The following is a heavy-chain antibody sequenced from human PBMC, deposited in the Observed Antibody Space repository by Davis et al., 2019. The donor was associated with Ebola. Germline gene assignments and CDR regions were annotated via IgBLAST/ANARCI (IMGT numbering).Heavy chain of an antibody. CDR1: GGSFSTYY. CDR2: IKHNGGT. V-gene: IGHV4-34*01. D-gene: IGHD5-12*01. J-gene: IGHJ6*03. CDR3: ARLRGVEATFSQYYYMDV. Sequence: MPSETLSLTCAVYGGSFSTYYWTWICQPPRKGLEWIGEIKHNGGTKYNPSLRSRVTISVDTSKNQFSLKVSSVTAADTAVYYCARLRGVEATFSQYYYMDVWGKGTTVTVSS.